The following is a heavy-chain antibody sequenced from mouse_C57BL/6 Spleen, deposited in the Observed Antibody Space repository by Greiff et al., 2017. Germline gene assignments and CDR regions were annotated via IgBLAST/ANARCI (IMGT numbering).Heavy chain of an antibody. V-gene: IGHV5-12*01. CDR1: GFTFSDYY. J-gene: IGHJ1*03. CDR2: ISNGGGST. Sequence: DVKLVESGGGLVQPGGSLKLSCAASGFTFSDYYMYWVRQTPEKRLEWVAYISNGGGSTYYPDTVKGRFTISRDNAKNTLYLQMSRLKSEDTAMYYCARHEGGYFDVWGTGTTVTVSS. CDR3: ARHEGGYFDV.